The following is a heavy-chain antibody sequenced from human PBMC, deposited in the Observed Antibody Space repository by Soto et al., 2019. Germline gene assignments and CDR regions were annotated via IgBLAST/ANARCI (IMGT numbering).Heavy chain of an antibody. CDR2: IYYSGST. J-gene: IGHJ4*02. CDR3: ARDTGLYSGYDSTLFV. CDR1: GGSISSGDYY. D-gene: IGHD5-12*01. V-gene: IGHV4-30-4*01. Sequence: QVQLQESGPGLVKPSQTLSLTCTVSGGSISSGDYYWSWIRQPPGKGLEWIGYIYYSGSTYYNPSLKSRVTISVDTSKNQFSLKLSSVTAADTAVYYCARDTGLYSGYDSTLFVWGQGTLVTVSS.